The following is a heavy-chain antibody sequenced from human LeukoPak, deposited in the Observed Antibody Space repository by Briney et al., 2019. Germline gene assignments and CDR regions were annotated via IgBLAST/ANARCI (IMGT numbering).Heavy chain of an antibody. CDR2: IYYTGST. D-gene: IGHD6-6*01. CDR3: ARHRAYSSSSPFDY. Sequence: SETLSLTCSVSGDSISSLYWSWIRQPPGKGLEWIGYIYYTGSTNYNPSLKSRVTMFVDMSKNQFSLRLSSVTAADTAVYYCARHRAYSSSSPFDYWGQGTLVTVSS. CDR1: GDSISSLY. V-gene: IGHV4-59*08. J-gene: IGHJ4*02.